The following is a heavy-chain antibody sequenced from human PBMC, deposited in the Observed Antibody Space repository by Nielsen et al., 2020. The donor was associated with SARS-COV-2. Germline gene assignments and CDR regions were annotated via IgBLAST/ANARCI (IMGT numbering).Heavy chain of an antibody. CDR1: GGSFSGYY. V-gene: IGHV4-34*01. J-gene: IGHJ6*03. CDR2: INHSGST. D-gene: IGHD6-13*01. Sequence: GSLRPSCAVYGGSFSGYYWSWIRQPPGKGLEWIGEINHSGSTNYNPSLKSRVTISVDTSKNQFSLKLSSVTAADTAVYYCARGVAAAAGHRNLVYYYYYYMDVWGKGTTVTVSS. CDR3: ARGVAAAAGHRNLVYYYYYYMDV.